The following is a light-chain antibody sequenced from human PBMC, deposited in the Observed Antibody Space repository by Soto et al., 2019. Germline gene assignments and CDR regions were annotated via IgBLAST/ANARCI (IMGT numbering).Light chain of an antibody. CDR1: QSVSSS. V-gene: IGKV3-11*01. CDR2: DTS. J-gene: IGKJ4*01. Sequence: EIVLTQSPATLSLSPGERATLSCRASQSVSSSLARYQQRTGQAHRLLIYDTSNRATDIAARFSGSGTGTDFNLTISIREPEDFAVEYCQHRSNWPPSLTFGGGTKVEIK. CDR3: QHRSNWPPSLT.